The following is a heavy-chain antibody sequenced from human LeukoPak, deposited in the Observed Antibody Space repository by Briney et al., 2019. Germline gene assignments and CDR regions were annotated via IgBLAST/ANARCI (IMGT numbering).Heavy chain of an antibody. CDR3: ARGGRYSYGPSYYYYGMDV. CDR2: IIPIFGTA. V-gene: IGHV1-69*13. CDR1: GGTFSSHA. Sequence: SVKVSCKASGGTFSSHAINWVRQAPGQGLEWMGGIIPIFGTANYAQKFQGRVTITADESTSTAYMELSSLRSEDTAVYYCARGGRYSYGPSYYYYGMDVWGQGTTVTVSS. J-gene: IGHJ6*02. D-gene: IGHD5-18*01.